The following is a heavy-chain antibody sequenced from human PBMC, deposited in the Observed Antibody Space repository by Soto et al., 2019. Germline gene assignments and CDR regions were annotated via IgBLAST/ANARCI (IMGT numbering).Heavy chain of an antibody. D-gene: IGHD6-13*01. CDR1: GYTFTSYG. CDR3: ARAPGPSSWDLIRFAP. J-gene: IGHJ5*02. Sequence: GASVKVSCKASGYTFTSYGISWVRQAPGQGLEWMGWISAYNGNTNYAQKLQGRVTMTTDTSTSTAYMELRSLRADDTAVYYCARAPGPSSWDLIRFAPWGQGTLVNVSS. V-gene: IGHV1-18*01. CDR2: ISAYNGNT.